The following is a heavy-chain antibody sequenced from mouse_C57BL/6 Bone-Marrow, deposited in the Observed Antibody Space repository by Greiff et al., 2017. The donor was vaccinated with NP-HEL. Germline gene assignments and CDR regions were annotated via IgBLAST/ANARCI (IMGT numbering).Heavy chain of an antibody. V-gene: IGHV5-17*01. Sequence: EVHLVESGGGLVKPGGSLKLSCAASGFTFSDYGMHWVRQAPEKGLEWVAYISSGSSTIYYADTVKGRFTISRDNAKNTLFLQMTSLRSEDTAMYYCARDDTYYYAMDYWGQGTSVTVSS. CDR1: GFTFSDYG. J-gene: IGHJ4*01. CDR3: ARDDTYYYAMDY. CDR2: ISSGSSTI. D-gene: IGHD2-12*01.